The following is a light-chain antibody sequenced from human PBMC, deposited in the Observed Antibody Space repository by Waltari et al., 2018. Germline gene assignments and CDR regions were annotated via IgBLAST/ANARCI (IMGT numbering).Light chain of an antibody. Sequence: QSALTQPASVSGSPGQSITISCTGTILHVGGSNYVSWYQQPPGKAPKPMIYDVIKRPSGVSNRFSGSKSGNTASLTISGLQAEDEADYYCSSYTSSSTSRVFGGGTKLTVL. V-gene: IGLV2-14*01. CDR1: ILHVGGSNY. J-gene: IGLJ2*01. CDR2: DVI. CDR3: SSYTSSSTSRV.